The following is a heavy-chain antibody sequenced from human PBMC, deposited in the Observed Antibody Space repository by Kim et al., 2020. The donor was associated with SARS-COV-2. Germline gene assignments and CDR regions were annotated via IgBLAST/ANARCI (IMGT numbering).Heavy chain of an antibody. D-gene: IGHD3-3*01. V-gene: IGHV4-39*01. J-gene: IGHJ6*02. CDR1: GGSISSSSYY. Sequence: SETLSLTCTVSGGSISSSSYYWGWIRQPPGKGLEGIGSIYYSGSTYYNLSLKSRVTISVDTSKNQFSLKLISVTAADTAVYYCARHEGATIFGVVIMGGYGMDVWGQGTTVTVS. CDR2: IYYSGST. CDR3: ARHEGATIFGVVIMGGYGMDV.